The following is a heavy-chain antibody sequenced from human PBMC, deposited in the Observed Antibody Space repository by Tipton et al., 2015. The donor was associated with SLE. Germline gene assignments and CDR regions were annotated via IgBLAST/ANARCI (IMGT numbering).Heavy chain of an antibody. Sequence: LRLSCAASGFTFDDYGMSWVRQAPGKGLEWIGSIYHSGSTYYNPSLKSRVTISADTSKNQFSLKLSSVTAADTAVYYCAGARDTMIVVVITNWGQGTLVTVS. CDR2: IYHSGST. V-gene: IGHV4-38-2*01. CDR1: GFTFDDYG. D-gene: IGHD3-22*01. CDR3: AGARDTMIVVVITN. J-gene: IGHJ4*02.